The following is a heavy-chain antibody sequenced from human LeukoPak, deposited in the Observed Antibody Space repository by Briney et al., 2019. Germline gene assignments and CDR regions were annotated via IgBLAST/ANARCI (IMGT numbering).Heavy chain of an antibody. V-gene: IGHV5-51*01. J-gene: IGHJ5*02. Sequence: ESLRISCKGSGYSFNNYWIAWVRQMPGKGLEWMGIIYPDDSDTRYNPSFQGQVTISADKSINTAYLQWSSLKASDTAMYYCARLYSASGNGWFDPWGQGTLVTVSP. CDR2: IYPDDSDT. CDR1: GYSFNNYW. CDR3: ARLYSASGNGWFDP. D-gene: IGHD6-13*01.